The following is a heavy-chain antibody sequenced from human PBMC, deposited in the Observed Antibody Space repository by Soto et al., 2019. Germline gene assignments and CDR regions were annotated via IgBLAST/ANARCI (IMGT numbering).Heavy chain of an antibody. V-gene: IGHV1-18*01. J-gene: IGHJ6*02. D-gene: IGHD2-2*01. Sequence: QVQLVQSGAEVKKPGASVKVSCKASGYTFTSYGISWVRQAPGQGLEWMGWISAYNGNTNYAQKLQGRVTMTTDTSTSTAYMELRSLRSDDTAVYYCVRVVVVVPSALPRPYYYYGMYVWGQGTTVTVSS. CDR1: GYTFTSYG. CDR3: VRVVVVVPSALPRPYYYYGMYV. CDR2: ISAYNGNT.